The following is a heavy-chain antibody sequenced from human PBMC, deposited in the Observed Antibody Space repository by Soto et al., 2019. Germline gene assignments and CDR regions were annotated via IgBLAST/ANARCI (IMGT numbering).Heavy chain of an antibody. CDR1: GFTFSDSY. CDR2: ISSSSSTI. D-gene: IGHD6-19*01. J-gene: IGHJ6*02. Sequence: GSLRLSCAASGFTFSDSYMSWVRQAPGKGLEWVSYISSSSSTIYYADSVEGRFTISRDNAKNSLYLQMNSLRDEDTAVYYCASTAVLDVWGQGTTVTVSS. CDR3: ASTAVLDV. V-gene: IGHV3-11*04.